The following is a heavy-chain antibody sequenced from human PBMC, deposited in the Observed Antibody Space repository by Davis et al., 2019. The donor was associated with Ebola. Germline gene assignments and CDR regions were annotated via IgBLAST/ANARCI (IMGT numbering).Heavy chain of an antibody. CDR3: AILEDWFDP. J-gene: IGHJ5*02. CDR1: GASIRSGGLY. CDR2: IYGSGST. V-gene: IGHV4-31*03. Sequence: MPSETLSLTCNMSGASIRSGGLYWSWIRQHPEKGLEWIGYIYGSGSTDYNPSLKSRVTISINTSKNQFSLKLTSVTAADTAVYYWAILEDWFDPWGQGTLVTVSS.